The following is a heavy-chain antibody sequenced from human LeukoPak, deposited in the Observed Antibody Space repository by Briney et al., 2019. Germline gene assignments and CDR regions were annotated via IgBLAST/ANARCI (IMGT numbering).Heavy chain of an antibody. J-gene: IGHJ4*02. V-gene: IGHV3-74*03. Sequence: PGGSLRLSCAASGFTFSSYWMHWVCQTPGKGLVWVSRINIDGSNIKYADSVRGRFTISRDNAKNTLYLQMNSLRAEDTAVYYCASTNSGSRTYWGQGTLVTVAS. D-gene: IGHD1-26*01. CDR3: ASTNSGSRTY. CDR1: GFTFSSYW. CDR2: INIDGSNI.